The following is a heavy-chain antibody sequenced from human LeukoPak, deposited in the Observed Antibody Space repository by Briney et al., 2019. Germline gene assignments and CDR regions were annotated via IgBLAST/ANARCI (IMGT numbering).Heavy chain of an antibody. CDR1: GFTFSEYG. V-gene: IGHV3-30*05. J-gene: IGHJ5*02. Sequence: GGSLRLSCAASGFTFSEYGMQGGREAPGKGVGGGAVVSPDGRNEDSADSVKGRFIISRDNSKNTVYMQMNSLRAEDTAVYYCARAGQTSSWFGISFDLWGQGTQVTVSS. CDR3: ARAGQTSSWFGISFDL. D-gene: IGHD6-13*01. CDR2: VSPDGRNE.